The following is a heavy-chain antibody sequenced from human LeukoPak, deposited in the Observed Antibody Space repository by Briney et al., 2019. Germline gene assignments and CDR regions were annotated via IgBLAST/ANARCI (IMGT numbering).Heavy chain of an antibody. D-gene: IGHD6-13*01. V-gene: IGHV4-34*01. J-gene: IGHJ5*02. CDR2: INHSGST. CDR3: AREGRYSSRVNWFDP. CDR1: GGSFSGYY. Sequence: SETLSLTCAVYGGSFSGYYWSWIRQPPGKGLVWIGEINHSGSTNYNPSLKSRVTISVDTSKNQFSLKLSSVTAADTAVYYCAREGRYSSRVNWFDPWGQGTLVTVSS.